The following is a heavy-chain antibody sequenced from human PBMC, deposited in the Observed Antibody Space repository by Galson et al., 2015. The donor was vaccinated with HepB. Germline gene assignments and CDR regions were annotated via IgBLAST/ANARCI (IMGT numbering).Heavy chain of an antibody. J-gene: IGHJ4*02. CDR1: GFSLSTSGMC. D-gene: IGHD6-19*01. CDR2: IDWDDDK. V-gene: IGHV2-70*13. CDR3: ARIDSSGWPRGYYFDY. Sequence: PALVKPTQTLTLTCTFSGFSLSTSGMCVSWIRQPPGKALEWLALIDWDDDKYYRTSLKSRLTISKDTSKNQVVLTMTNMDPVDTATYYCARIDSSGWPRGYYFDYWGQGTLVTVSS.